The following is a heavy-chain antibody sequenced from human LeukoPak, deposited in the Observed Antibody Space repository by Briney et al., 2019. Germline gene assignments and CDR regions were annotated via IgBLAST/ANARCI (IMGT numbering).Heavy chain of an antibody. Sequence: SVKVSCKASGGTFSSYAISWVRQAPGQGLEWMGGIIPIFGTANYAQKFQGRVTITADESTSTAYMELSSLRSEDTAVYYCARDQVYCSSTSCYPSYYFDYWGQGTLVTVSS. J-gene: IGHJ4*02. CDR3: ARDQVYCSSTSCYPSYYFDY. D-gene: IGHD2-2*01. CDR1: GGTFSSYA. V-gene: IGHV1-69*13. CDR2: IIPIFGTA.